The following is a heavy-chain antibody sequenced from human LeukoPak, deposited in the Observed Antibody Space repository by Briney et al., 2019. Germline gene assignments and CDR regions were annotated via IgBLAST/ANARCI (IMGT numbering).Heavy chain of an antibody. CDR3: ARTRLAVASTWWFDP. CDR1: GFTFSSYW. D-gene: IGHD6-19*01. V-gene: IGHV3-7*01. J-gene: IGHJ5*02. CDR2: IKQDGSEK. Sequence: GGSLRLSCAASGFTFSSYWMSWVRQAPGKGLEWVANIKQDGSEKYYVDSVKGRFTISRDNAKNSLYLQMNSLRAEDTAVYYCARTRLAVASTWWFDPWGQGTLVTVSS.